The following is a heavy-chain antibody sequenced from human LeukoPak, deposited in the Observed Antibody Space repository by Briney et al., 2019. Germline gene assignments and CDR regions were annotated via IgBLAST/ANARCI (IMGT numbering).Heavy chain of an antibody. D-gene: IGHD3-10*01. J-gene: IGHJ4*02. V-gene: IGHV3-30*04. CDR2: ISYDGSNK. CDR1: GFTFSSYA. Sequence: GGSLRLSCAASGFTFSSYAMHWVRQAPGKGLEWVAVISYDGSNKYYADSVKGRFTISRDNSENTLYLQMNSLRAEDTAVYYCARDRHGSGVFDYWGQGTLVTASS. CDR3: ARDRHGSGVFDY.